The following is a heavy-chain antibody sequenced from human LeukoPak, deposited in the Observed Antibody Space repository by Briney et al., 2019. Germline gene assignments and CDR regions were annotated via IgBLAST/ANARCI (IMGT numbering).Heavy chain of an antibody. CDR2: IWYDGSNT. D-gene: IGHD1-26*01. Sequence: QPGRTLKLCCAASGLTFASEDMPWVRQAPGKGLEWVALIWYDGSNTHYADSMRGRFTISRDNSKNTLYLQMTSLRAEDTAIYYCAGDTKSGNFLGEFDHWGQGTLVTVSS. V-gene: IGHV3-33*01. J-gene: IGHJ5*02. CDR3: AGDTKSGNFLGEFDH. CDR1: GLTFASED.